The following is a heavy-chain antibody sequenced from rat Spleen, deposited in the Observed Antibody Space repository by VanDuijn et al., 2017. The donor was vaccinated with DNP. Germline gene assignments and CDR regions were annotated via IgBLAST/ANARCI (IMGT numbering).Heavy chain of an antibody. CDR1: GLTFSDYA. CDR3: TTANNYGFTY. J-gene: IGHJ3*01. CDR2: INIVGGGT. D-gene: IGHD1-10*01. Sequence: EVQLVESGGGLVQPGWSLKLSCAASGLTFSDYAMAWVRQAPTKGLEWVAYINIVGGGTYYRDFVKGRFTISRDSAKRTLYLQMDSLRSEDTATYYCTTANNYGFTYWGQGTLVTVSS. V-gene: IGHV5-27*01.